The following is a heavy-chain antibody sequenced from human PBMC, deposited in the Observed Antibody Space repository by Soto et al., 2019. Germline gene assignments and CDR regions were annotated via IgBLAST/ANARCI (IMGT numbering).Heavy chain of an antibody. CDR3: VRGGGYDSFDF. Sequence: TLSLTCSVSRVTMIYGAYSWNWIRQSPGKGLERPGXISHLXTTYYNTSFRXXLSLSIDXXRNPSFLSMSSMPPADQAVYYCVRGGGYDSFDFWGQGIQVTVSS. D-gene: IGHD2-15*01. CDR2: ISHLXTT. V-gene: IGHV4-30-2*06. J-gene: IGHJ4*02. CDR1: RVTMIYGAYS.